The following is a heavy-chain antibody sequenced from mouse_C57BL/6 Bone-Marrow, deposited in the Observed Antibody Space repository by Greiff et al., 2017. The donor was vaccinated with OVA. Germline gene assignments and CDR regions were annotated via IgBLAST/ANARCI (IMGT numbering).Heavy chain of an antibody. Sequence: VQLQQPGAELVRPGTSVKLSCKASGYTFTSYWMHWVKQRPGQGLEWIGVIDPSDSYTKYHQKFKGKATLTVDTSSSTAYMQLSSLTSEYSAVYYCANTTVVATDWYFDVWGTGTTVTVSS. V-gene: IGHV1-59*01. D-gene: IGHD1-1*01. J-gene: IGHJ1*03. CDR1: GYTFTSYW. CDR2: IDPSDSYT. CDR3: ANTTVVATDWYFDV.